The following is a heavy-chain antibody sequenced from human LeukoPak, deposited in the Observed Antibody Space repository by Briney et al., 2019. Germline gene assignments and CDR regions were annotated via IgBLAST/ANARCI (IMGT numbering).Heavy chain of an antibody. CDR1: GFTFSQYW. V-gene: IGHV3-23*01. J-gene: IGHJ4*02. Sequence: QSGGSLRLSCAASGFTFSQYWLSLVRQAPGKGLEWVSAISGSGGSTYYADSVKGRFTISRDNSKNTLYLQMNSLRAEDTAVYYCAKALAATYYFDYWGQGTLVTVSS. D-gene: IGHD6-19*01. CDR3: AKALAATYYFDY. CDR2: ISGSGGST.